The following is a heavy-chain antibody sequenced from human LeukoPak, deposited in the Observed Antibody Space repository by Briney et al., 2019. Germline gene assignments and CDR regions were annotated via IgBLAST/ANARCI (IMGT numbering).Heavy chain of an antibody. CDR2: ISSSGSTI. CDR1: GFTFSDYY. D-gene: IGHD6-13*01. V-gene: IGHV3-11*01. CDR3: ARANGWQQTPLDY. J-gene: IGHJ4*02. Sequence: GGSLRLSCAASGFTFSDYYMSWIRQAPGKGLEWVSYISSSGSTIYYADSVKGRFTISRDNAKNSLYLRMNSLRAEDTAVYYCARANGWQQTPLDYWGQGTLVTVSS.